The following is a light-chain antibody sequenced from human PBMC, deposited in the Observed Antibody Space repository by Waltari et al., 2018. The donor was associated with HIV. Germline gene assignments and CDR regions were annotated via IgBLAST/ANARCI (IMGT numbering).Light chain of an antibody. V-gene: IGKV1-39*01. CDR2: AES. J-gene: IGKJ1*01. CDR3: QQSYNTPPWT. Sequence: DIQMTQSPSSLSASVGDRVNITCRASQSISSYLNWYQHKPGKAPKLLIYAESSLQSGVPSRFSGSGSGTDFTLTISSLQPEDFATYYCQQSYNTPPWTFGQGTKVAFK. CDR1: QSISSY.